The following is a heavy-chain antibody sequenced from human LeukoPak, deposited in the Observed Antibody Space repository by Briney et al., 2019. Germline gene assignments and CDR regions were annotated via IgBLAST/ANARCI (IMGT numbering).Heavy chain of an antibody. Sequence: GGSLRLSCAASGFTLGRFAMSWVRRTPGKGLGWVSGISGSGDNTLYADSVKGRFTISRDNSKNTLYLEMNSLRAEDTAIYYCAKMKGHPLPKYYMDVWGQGTTVTVSS. CDR1: GFTLGRFA. J-gene: IGHJ6*01. V-gene: IGHV3-23*01. D-gene: IGHD1-26*01. CDR3: AKMKGHPLPKYYMDV. CDR2: ISGSGDNT.